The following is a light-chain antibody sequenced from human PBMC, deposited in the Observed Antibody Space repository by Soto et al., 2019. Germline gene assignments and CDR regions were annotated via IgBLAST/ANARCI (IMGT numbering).Light chain of an antibody. CDR2: EVF. V-gene: IGLV2-14*01. Sequence: QSALTQPASVSASPGQSISISCTGTSNDVGAFDYVSWYQQHPAKAPKLIIFEVFNRPSGVSTRFSGSKSGSTASLTISGLQAEDEADYFCSSYTTNNAHVFGGGTKLTVL. CDR3: SSYTTNNAHV. CDR1: SNDVGAFDY. J-gene: IGLJ2*01.